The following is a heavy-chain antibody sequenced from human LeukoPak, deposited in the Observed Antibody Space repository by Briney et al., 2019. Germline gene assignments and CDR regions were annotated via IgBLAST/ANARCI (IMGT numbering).Heavy chain of an antibody. CDR1: GVSISSDY. CDR3: ARSYGSGTYPYYYYYMDV. D-gene: IGHD3-10*01. V-gene: IGHV4-59*01. Sequence: SETLSLTCTVSGVSISSDYWSWIRQPPGKGLEWIGYIYYSGSTNYNPSLKSRVTISVDTSKNQFSLKLSSVTAADTAMYYCARSYGSGTYPYYYYYMDVWGKGTTVTISS. J-gene: IGHJ6*03. CDR2: IYYSGST.